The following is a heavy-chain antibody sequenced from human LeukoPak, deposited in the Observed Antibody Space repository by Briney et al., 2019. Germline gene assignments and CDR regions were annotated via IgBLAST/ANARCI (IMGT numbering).Heavy chain of an antibody. CDR3: ARASSTSPRNWFDP. CDR2: ISAYNGNT. D-gene: IGHD2-2*01. V-gene: IGHV1-18*01. CDR1: GYTFTSYG. Sequence: ASVKVSCKASGYTFTSYGISWVRQAPGQGLEWMGWISAYNGNTNYAQKLQGRVTMTTDTSTSTAYMELRSLRSDDTAVYYCARASSTSPRNWFDPWGQGTLVTVSS. J-gene: IGHJ5*02.